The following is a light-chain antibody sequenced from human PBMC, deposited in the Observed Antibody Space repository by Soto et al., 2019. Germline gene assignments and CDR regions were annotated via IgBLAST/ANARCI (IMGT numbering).Light chain of an antibody. J-gene: IGLJ2*01. Sequence: QSVLTQPPSVSAAPGQKVTISCSGSSSNIGNYVSWYQQLPGTAPKLLIYDNNKRPSGIPDRFSGSKSGTSATLGITGLQTGDEADYYCGTWDSSLSADVVFGGGTKLTVL. CDR3: GTWDSSLSADVV. CDR2: DNN. CDR1: SSNIGNY. V-gene: IGLV1-51*01.